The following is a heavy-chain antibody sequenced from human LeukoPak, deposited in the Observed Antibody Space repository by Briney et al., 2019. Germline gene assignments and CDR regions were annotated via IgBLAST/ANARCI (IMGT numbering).Heavy chain of an antibody. CDR1: GFTFSDYY. D-gene: IGHD3/OR15-3a*01. J-gene: IGHJ4*02. CDR3: AGDYPTWTPYYFDY. Sequence: GGSLRLSCAASGFTFSDYYMSWIRQAPGKGLEWVSYISSSSSYTNYADSVKGRFTISRDNAKNSLYLQMNSLRAEDTAVYYCAGDYPTWTPYYFDYWGQGTLVTVSS. V-gene: IGHV3-11*06. CDR2: ISSSSSYT.